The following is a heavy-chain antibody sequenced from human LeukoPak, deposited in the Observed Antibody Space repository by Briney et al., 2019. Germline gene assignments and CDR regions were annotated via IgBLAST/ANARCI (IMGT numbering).Heavy chain of an antibody. V-gene: IGHV3-21*01. J-gene: IGHJ4*02. Sequence: GGSLRLSCAASGFTFGSFSMTWVRQAPGKGLEWVSSICSSGTYIYYADSVKGRFTISRDNAKNSLYLHMNSLRAEDTAVYYCARDPGRSGGSCYSDYWGQGTLVTVSS. CDR2: ICSSGTYI. D-gene: IGHD2-15*01. CDR1: GFTFGSFS. CDR3: ARDPGRSGGSCYSDY.